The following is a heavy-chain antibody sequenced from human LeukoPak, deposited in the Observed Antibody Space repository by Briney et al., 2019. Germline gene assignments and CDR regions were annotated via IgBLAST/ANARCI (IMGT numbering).Heavy chain of an antibody. CDR1: GYSFTSYW. CDR3: ARRYSSSWYYFDY. CDR2: IYPGDSDT. V-gene: IGHV5-51*01. D-gene: IGHD6-13*01. Sequence: GESLKISCKGSGYSFTSYWIGWVRQMPGKGLEWMGIIYPGDSDTRYSPSFQGQVTISADRSTSTAYLQWSSLKASDTAMYYCARRYSSSWYYFDYWGQGTLVTVSS. J-gene: IGHJ4*02.